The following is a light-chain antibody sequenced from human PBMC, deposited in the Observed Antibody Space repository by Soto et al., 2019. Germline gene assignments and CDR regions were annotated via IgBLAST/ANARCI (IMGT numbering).Light chain of an antibody. V-gene: IGLV2-14*01. CDR3: SSYTSSSTYV. CDR1: SSDVGGYEY. Sequence: QSALTQPASVSGSPGQSITISCTGTSSDVGGYEYVSWYQQHPGKAPKLMIYEVTNRPSGVSNRFSGSKSGNTASLTISGLQAEEEADYYCSSYTSSSTYVFGTGTKVTVL. J-gene: IGLJ1*01. CDR2: EVT.